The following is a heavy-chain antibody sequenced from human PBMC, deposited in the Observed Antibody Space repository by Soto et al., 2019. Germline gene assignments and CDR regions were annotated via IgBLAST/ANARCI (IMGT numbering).Heavy chain of an antibody. J-gene: IGHJ3*02. Sequence: LRLSCAASGFTFSSNWMSWVRQAPGKGLEWVANIKQDGSEKYYVDSVKGRFTISRDNAKNSLYLQMNSLRAEDTAVYYCATPDREGAFDIWGQGTMVTVSS. CDR2: IKQDGSEK. CDR3: ATPDREGAFDI. V-gene: IGHV3-7*01. CDR1: GFTFSSNW.